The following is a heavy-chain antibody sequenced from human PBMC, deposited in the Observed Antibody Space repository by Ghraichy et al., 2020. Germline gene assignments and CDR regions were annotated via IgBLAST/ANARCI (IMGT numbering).Heavy chain of an antibody. V-gene: IGHV4-39*02. D-gene: IGHD2-2*01. CDR3: ARDPAYYGMDV. J-gene: IGHJ6*02. Sequence: SETLSLTCTVSGGSISSSSYYWGWIRQPPGKGLEWIGSIYYSGSTYYNPSLKSRVTISVDTSKNQFSLKLSSVTAADTAVYYCARDPAYYGMDVWGQGTTVTVSS. CDR1: GGSISSSSYY. CDR2: IYYSGST.